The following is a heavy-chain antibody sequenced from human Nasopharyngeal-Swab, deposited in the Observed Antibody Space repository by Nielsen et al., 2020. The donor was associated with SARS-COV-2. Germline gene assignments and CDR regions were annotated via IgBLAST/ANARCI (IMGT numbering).Heavy chain of an antibody. Sequence: SETLSLTCTVSGGSISGYYWSWTRQPPGKGLEWIGNIYYSGSTDYNPSLKSRFTISVDTSKNQFSLKLSSVTAADTAVFYCAREPLRDGMDVWGQGTTVTVSS. CDR1: GGSISGYY. J-gene: IGHJ6*02. CDR2: IYYSGST. V-gene: IGHV4-59*12. D-gene: IGHD2-21*02. CDR3: AREPLRDGMDV.